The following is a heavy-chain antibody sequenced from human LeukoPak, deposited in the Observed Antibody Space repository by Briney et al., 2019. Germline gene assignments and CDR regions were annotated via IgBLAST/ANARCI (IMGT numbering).Heavy chain of an antibody. D-gene: IGHD4-17*01. J-gene: IGHJ5*02. CDR2: IYYSGNT. CDR3: ARALSSNDYGDPGWFDP. V-gene: IGHV4-31*03. CDR1: GGSISSGAYY. Sequence: PSQTLSLTCTVSGGSISSGAYYWSWIRQHPGKGLEWIGYIYYSGNTYYSPSLKSRVTISVDTSKNQFSLKLSSVTAADTAVYFCARALSSNDYGDPGWFDPWGQGTLVTVSS.